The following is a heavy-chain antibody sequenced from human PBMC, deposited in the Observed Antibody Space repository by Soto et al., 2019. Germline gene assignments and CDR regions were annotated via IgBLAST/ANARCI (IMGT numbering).Heavy chain of an antibody. J-gene: IGHJ5*02. CDR3: AREFRRDGS. CDR1: GGSISSYY. CDR2: IYYSGST. Sequence: SETLSLTYTVSGGSISSYYWSWIRQPPGKGLEWIGYIYYSGSTNYNPSLKSRVTISVDTSKNQFSLKLSSVTAADTAVYYCAREFRRDGSWGQGTQVTVSS. V-gene: IGHV4-59*12. D-gene: IGHD5-12*01.